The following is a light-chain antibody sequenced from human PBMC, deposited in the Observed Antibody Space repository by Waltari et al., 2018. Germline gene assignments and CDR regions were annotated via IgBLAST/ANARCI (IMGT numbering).Light chain of an antibody. CDR3: QQYNSYSGT. V-gene: IGKV1-5*03. CDR1: QSISSW. J-gene: IGKJ1*01. CDR2: KAS. Sequence: DIQMTQSPPTLSASVGDRVPITCRASQSISSWLAWYQQKPGKAPKLLIYKASSLESGVPSRFSGRGSGTEFTLTISSLQPDDFATYYCQQYNSYSGTFGQGTKVEIK.